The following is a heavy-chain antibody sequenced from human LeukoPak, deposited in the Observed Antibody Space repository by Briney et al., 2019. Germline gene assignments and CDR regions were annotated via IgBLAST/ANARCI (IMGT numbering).Heavy chain of an antibody. V-gene: IGHV4-59*01. CDR1: GGSISSYY. CDR2: ISYSGNT. D-gene: IGHD6-13*01. Sequence: SETLSLTCTVSGGSISSYYWSWIRQSPGKGLEWIGHISYSGNTNYNPSLKSRVTISLDTSKNQFSLKLSSVTAADTAVYYCARGRDSTWPDAFDIWGQGTRVTVSS. CDR3: ARGRDSTWPDAFDI. J-gene: IGHJ3*02.